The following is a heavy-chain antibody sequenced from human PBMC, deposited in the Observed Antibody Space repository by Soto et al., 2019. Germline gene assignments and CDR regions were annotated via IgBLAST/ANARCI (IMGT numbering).Heavy chain of an antibody. V-gene: IGHV3-15*01. CDR2: IKSKTDGGTT. CDR1: GFTFSNAW. CDR3: TTIIAAAGYYYYGMDV. Sequence: GGSLRLSCAASGFTFSNAWMSWVRQAPGKGLEWVGRIKSKTDGGTTDYAAPVKGRFTISRDDSKNMLYLQMNSLKTEDTAVYYCTTIIAAAGYYYYGMDVWGQGTTVTVSS. D-gene: IGHD6-13*01. J-gene: IGHJ6*02.